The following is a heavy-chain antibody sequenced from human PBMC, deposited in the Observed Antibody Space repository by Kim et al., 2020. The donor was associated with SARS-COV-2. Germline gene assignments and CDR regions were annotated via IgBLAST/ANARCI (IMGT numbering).Heavy chain of an antibody. D-gene: IGHD3-9*01. V-gene: IGHV4-39*07. Sequence: LKSRVTISVETSKNQFSLKLSSVTAADTAVYYCARGVEYYDILTAFGFDYWGQGTLVTVSS. CDR3: ARGVEYYDILTAFGFDY. J-gene: IGHJ4*02.